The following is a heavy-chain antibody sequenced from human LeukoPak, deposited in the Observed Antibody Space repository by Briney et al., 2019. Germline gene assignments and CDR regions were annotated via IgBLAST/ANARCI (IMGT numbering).Heavy chain of an antibody. J-gene: IGHJ4*02. CDR2: INPNSGGT. D-gene: IGHD1-20*01. V-gene: IGHV1-2*06. CDR1: GYTFTGYY. CDR3: ARSVLKGYDNCGY. Sequence: ASVKVSCKASGYTFTGYYMHWVRQAPGQGLEWMGRINPNSGGTNYAQKFQGRVTMTRDTSISTAYMELSRLRSDDTAVYYCARSVLKGYDNCGYWGQGTLVTVSS.